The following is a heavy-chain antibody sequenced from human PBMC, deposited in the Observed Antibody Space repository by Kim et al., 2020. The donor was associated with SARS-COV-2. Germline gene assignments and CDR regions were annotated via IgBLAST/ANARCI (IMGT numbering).Heavy chain of an antibody. CDR1: GFIFSSYW. J-gene: IGHJ4*03. CDR3: ARDTRYCTGDTCYLDF. D-gene: IGHD2-8*02. CDR2: IKEDGSQK. V-gene: IGHV3-7*01. Sequence: GGSLRLSCAASGFIFSSYWMTWVRQAPGKGLEWVANIKEDGSQKYYVDSVKGRFTISRDNAKNSHYLQMNSLRVEDTAVYYCARDTRYCTGDTCYLDFWG.